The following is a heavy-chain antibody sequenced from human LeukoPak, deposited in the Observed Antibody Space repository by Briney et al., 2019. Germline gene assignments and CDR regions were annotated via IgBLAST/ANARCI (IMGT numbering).Heavy chain of an antibody. V-gene: IGHV4-39*01. CDR2: IYYSGST. Sequence: SETLSLTCTVSGGSISSSSYYWGWIRQPPGKGLEWIGSIYYSGSTYYNPSLKSRVTISADTSKNQFSLKLSSVTAADTAVYYCARHVVHTSYDSSGYAFDIWGQGTMVTVSS. CDR3: ARHVVHTSYDSSGYAFDI. J-gene: IGHJ3*02. D-gene: IGHD3-22*01. CDR1: GGSISSSSYY.